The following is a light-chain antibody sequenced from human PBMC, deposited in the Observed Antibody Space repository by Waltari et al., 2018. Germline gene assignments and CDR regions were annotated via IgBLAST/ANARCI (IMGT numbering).Light chain of an antibody. CDR2: DAP. CDR3: QHENNWPPWT. V-gene: IGKV3-15*01. CDR1: QSVSSN. Sequence: EIVMTQSPATLSVSPGERATLSCRASQSVSSNLSWYHQKPRQAPRLLISDAPARATGMPAKFSGGGVGTEFTLTSSSLQSEDFAVNYCQHENNWPPWTFGQGSRVGIK. J-gene: IGKJ1*01.